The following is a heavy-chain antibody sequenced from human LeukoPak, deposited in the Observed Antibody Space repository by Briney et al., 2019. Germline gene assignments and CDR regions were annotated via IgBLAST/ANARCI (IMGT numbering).Heavy chain of an antibody. CDR3: ARAQDDGYNYYPLDY. D-gene: IGHD5-24*01. CDR1: GYTFTGYY. J-gene: IGHJ4*02. V-gene: IGHV1-46*01. Sequence: ASVKVSCKASGYTFTGYYMHWVRQAPGQGLEWMGIINPSGGSTSYAQKFQGRVTMTRDMSTSTVYMELSSLRSEDTAVYYCARAQDDGYNYYPLDYWGQGTLVTVSS. CDR2: INPSGGST.